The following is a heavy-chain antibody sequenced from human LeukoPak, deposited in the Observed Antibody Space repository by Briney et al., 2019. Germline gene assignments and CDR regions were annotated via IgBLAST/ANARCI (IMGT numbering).Heavy chain of an antibody. J-gene: IGHJ5*02. Sequence: GASVKVSCKASGYTFTSYGISWVRQAPGQGLEWMGWISAYNGNTNYAQKLQGRVTMTTDTSTSTAYMELRSLRSDDTAVYYCARDNVSRLVRYNWFDPWGQGTLVTVSS. CDR3: ARDNVSRLVRYNWFDP. D-gene: IGHD6-19*01. CDR1: GYTFTSYG. V-gene: IGHV1-18*01. CDR2: ISAYNGNT.